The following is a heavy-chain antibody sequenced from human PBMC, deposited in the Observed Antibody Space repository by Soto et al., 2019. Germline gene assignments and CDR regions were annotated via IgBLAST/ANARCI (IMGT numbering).Heavy chain of an antibody. V-gene: IGHV4-59*08. CDR3: ASGYISSLYYFDC. Sequence: SETLSLTCTVSGGSISGYYWSWIRQPPGKGLEWIGYIYYSGSTNYNPSLKSRVTISVDTSKNQFSLKLSSVTAADTAVYYCASGYISSLYYFDCWGRGTLVTVSS. D-gene: IGHD1-1*01. J-gene: IGHJ4*02. CDR2: IYYSGST. CDR1: GGSISGYY.